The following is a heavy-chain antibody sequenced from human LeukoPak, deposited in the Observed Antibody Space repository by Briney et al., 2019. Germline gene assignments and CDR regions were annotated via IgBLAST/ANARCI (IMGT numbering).Heavy chain of an antibody. D-gene: IGHD3-10*01. CDR3: ARDPDYYGSGNGGY. V-gene: IGHV3-66*02. J-gene: IGHJ4*02. Sequence: QPGGSLRLSCAASGFTVSGYYMSWVRQAPGKGLEWVSIIYSGGGTYYTGSVKGRFTISRDNSKNTLYLQMNSLRTEDTAVYYCARDPDYYGSGNGGYWGQGTLVTVSS. CDR1: GFTVSGYY. CDR2: IYSGGGT.